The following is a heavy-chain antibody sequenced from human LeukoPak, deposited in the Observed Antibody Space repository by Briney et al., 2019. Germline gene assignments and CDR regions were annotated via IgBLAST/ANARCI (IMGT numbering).Heavy chain of an antibody. CDR1: GYTFTSYD. CDR2: MNPNSGNT. V-gene: IGHV1-8*01. J-gene: IGHJ5*02. D-gene: IGHD6-19*01. CDR3: ARRRVAGNWFDP. Sequence: GASVKVSCKASGYTFTSYDINWVRQATGQGLEWMGWMNPNSGNTGYAQKFQGRVTMTRNTSISTAYMELSSLRSEDTAVYYCARRRVAGNWFDPWGQGTLVTVSS.